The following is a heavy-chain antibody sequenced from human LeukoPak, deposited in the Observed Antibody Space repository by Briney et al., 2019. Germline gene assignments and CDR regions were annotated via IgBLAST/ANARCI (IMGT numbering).Heavy chain of an antibody. CDR2: ISSSSYI. V-gene: IGHV3-21*01. CDR3: ARGYGGNP. Sequence: GGSLRLSCAASGFTFSSYSMNWVRQAPGKGLEWVSSISSSSYIYYADSVKGRFTISRDNSKNTLYLQMNSLRAEDTAAYYCARGYGGNPWGQGTLVTVSS. J-gene: IGHJ5*02. CDR1: GFTFSSYS. D-gene: IGHD4-23*01.